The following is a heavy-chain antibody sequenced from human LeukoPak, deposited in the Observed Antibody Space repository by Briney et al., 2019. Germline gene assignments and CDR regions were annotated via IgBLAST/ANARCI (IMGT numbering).Heavy chain of an antibody. Sequence: SETLSLTCTVSGGSISSYYWSWIRQPPGKGLEWIGYIYTSGSTNYNPSLKSRVTISVDTSKNQFSLKLSSVTAADTAVYYCARLTGYYDFWSGYSRSDYYYYMDVWGKGTTVTVSS. CDR2: IYTSGST. D-gene: IGHD3-3*01. V-gene: IGHV4-4*09. J-gene: IGHJ6*03. CDR1: GGSISSYY. CDR3: ARLTGYYDFWSGYSRSDYYYYMDV.